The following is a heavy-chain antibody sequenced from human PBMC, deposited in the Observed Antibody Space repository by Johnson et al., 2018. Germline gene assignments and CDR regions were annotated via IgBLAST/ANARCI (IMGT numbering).Heavy chain of an antibody. D-gene: IGHD2-8*02. CDR1: GFTFSDYG. V-gene: IGHV3-30*18. CDR2: ISYDGTNS. CDR3: ANDWRCCTGDPWFLTDAFDV. J-gene: IGHJ3*01. Sequence: QVQLVQAGGGVVQPGRPLELSCAASGFTFSDYGMHWVRHAPGKGLEWVAVISYDGTNSYYAASVKGRFTVSTDNSKNTLYLQMESLRLEEAPVYYCANDWRCCTGDPWFLTDAFDVCGQGTMVTVSS.